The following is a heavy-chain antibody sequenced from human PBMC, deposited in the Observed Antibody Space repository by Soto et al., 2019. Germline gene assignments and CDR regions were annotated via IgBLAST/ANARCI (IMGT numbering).Heavy chain of an antibody. CDR3: ARSSRELTYYYGSGSYSPQGYYYYGMDV. CDR1: GGSISSSSYY. V-gene: IGHV4-39*01. CDR2: IYYSGST. D-gene: IGHD3-10*01. J-gene: IGHJ6*02. Sequence: PSETLSLTCTVSGGSISSSSYYWGWIRQPPGKGLEWIGSIYYSGSTYYNPSLKSRVTISVDTSKNQFSLKLSSVTAADTAVYYCARSSRELTYYYGSGSYSPQGYYYYGMDVWGQGTTVTVSS.